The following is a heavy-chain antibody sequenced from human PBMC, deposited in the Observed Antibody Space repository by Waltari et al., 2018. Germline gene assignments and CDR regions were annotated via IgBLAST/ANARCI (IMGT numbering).Heavy chain of an antibody. CDR1: GFTFSSYW. D-gene: IGHD4-4*01. CDR2: IKQDGSEK. V-gene: IGHV3-7*01. CDR3: ARDLAAVTSYYFDY. Sequence: EVQLVESGGGLVQPGGSLRLSCAASGFTFSSYWMSWVRQAPGKGLEGVANIKQDGSEKYYVDSVKGRFTISRDNAKNSLYLQMNSLRAEDTAVYYCARDLAAVTSYYFDYWGQGTLVTVSS. J-gene: IGHJ4*02.